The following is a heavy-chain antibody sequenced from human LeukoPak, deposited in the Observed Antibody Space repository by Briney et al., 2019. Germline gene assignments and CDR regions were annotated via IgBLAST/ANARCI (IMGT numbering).Heavy chain of an antibody. CDR1: GDSISSYY. V-gene: IGHV4-59*01. CDR3: ASQLGGTTFH. D-gene: IGHD1/OR15-1a*01. CDR2: VYYNGIT. Sequence: SETLSLTCTVSGDSISSYYWSWIRQPPGKGLEWIGYVYYNGITNYNPSLKSRVSISLDTSKNQFSLRLNSVTAAETAVYYCASQLGGTTFHWGQGTLVTVSS. J-gene: IGHJ4*02.